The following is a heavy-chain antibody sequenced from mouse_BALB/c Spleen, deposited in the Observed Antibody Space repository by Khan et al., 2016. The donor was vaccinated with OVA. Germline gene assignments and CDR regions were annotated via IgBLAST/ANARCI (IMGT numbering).Heavy chain of an antibody. CDR2: INPTSGYT. Sequence: VQLQQSGAELAKPGASVKMSCKASGYTFTTYWMHWVKQRPGQGLEWIGYINPTSGYTDYNEKFKDRAILSDDKSSSTAYMQLSSLTSEDSAVYYCTRDRIDYWGQGTTLTVSS. CDR1: GYTFTTYW. J-gene: IGHJ2*01. V-gene: IGHV1-7*01. CDR3: TRDRIDY.